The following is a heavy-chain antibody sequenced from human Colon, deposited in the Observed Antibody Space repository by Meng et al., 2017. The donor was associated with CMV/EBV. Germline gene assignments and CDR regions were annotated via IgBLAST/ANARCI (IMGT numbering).Heavy chain of an antibody. Sequence: QITFKESGPKPVKPTQTLRLTSTFSGFSLRTPEVGVHWIRQPPGKALEWLALIYWDDDNQFRPSLKNRITITKDTSKNQVVLTMTNMDPVDTAAYYCAHGRGWLTDYWGQGTLVTVSS. CDR1: GFSLRTPEVG. J-gene: IGHJ4*02. V-gene: IGHV2-5*02. CDR3: AHGRGWLTDY. D-gene: IGHD6-19*01. CDR2: IYWDDDN.